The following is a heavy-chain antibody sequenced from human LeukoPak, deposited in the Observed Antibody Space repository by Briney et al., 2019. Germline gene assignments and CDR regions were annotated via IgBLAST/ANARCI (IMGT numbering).Heavy chain of an antibody. CDR3: ARDSVLYYGSGSYYFDY. D-gene: IGHD3-10*01. Sequence: ASVKVSCTASGGTFSSYAISWVRQAPGQGLEWMGGIIPIFGTANYAQKFQGRVTITADESTSTAYMELSSLRSEDTAVYYCARDSVLYYGSGSYYFDYWGQGTLVTVSS. J-gene: IGHJ4*02. CDR2: IIPIFGTA. CDR1: GGTFSSYA. V-gene: IGHV1-69*13.